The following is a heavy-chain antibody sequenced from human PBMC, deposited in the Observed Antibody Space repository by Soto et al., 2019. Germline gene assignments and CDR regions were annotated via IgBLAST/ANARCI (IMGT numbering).Heavy chain of an antibody. CDR1: GYSFTSYW. Sequence: GESLKISCKGSGYSFTSYWIGWVRQMPGKGLEWMGIIYPGDSDTRYSPSFQGQVTISADKSISTAYLQWSSLKASDTAMYYCARRGYCSGGSCYASGAFDIWGQGTMVTVSS. J-gene: IGHJ3*02. V-gene: IGHV5-51*01. D-gene: IGHD2-15*01. CDR3: ARRGYCSGGSCYASGAFDI. CDR2: IYPGDSDT.